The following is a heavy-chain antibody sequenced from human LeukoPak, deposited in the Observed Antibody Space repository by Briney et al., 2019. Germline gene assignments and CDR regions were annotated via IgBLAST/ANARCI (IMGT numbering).Heavy chain of an antibody. D-gene: IGHD2-15*01. CDR3: AKNGDRGAYCTGGTCYPYFYYYMDV. CDR1: GITFSSYG. CDR2: ISSTGGTT. J-gene: IGHJ6*03. V-gene: IGHV3-23*01. Sequence: GSLRLSCAASGITFSSYGMSWVRQAPGKGLEWVSSISSTGGTTYYADSVKGRFTISRDNSKNTLYLQMNSLRAEDTAIYYCAKNGDRGAYCTGGTCYPYFYYYMDVWGKGTTVTI.